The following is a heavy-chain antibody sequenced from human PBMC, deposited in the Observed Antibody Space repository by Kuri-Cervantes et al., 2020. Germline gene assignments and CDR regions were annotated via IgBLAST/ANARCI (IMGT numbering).Heavy chain of an antibody. CDR1: GFIFDDYA. D-gene: IGHD1-26*01. V-gene: IGHV3-9*01. CDR2: ISWNGDSI. CDR3: ARGGWDRSGSHPGAFDI. Sequence: SLKISCAASGFIFDDYAMHWVRQAPGKGLEWVSGISWNGDSIGYADSVKGRFIISRDDAKNSLYLQMNSLRAEDTALYYCARGGWDRSGSHPGAFDIWGQGTMVTDSS. J-gene: IGHJ3*02.